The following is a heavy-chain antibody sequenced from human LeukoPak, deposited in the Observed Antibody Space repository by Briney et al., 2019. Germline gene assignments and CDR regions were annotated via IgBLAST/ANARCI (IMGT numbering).Heavy chain of an antibody. CDR2: IYSSGST. CDR3: ARDRDSSSGIDC. Sequence: ASETLSLTCTVSGGSISSYFWSWIRQPAGKGLEWIGRIYSSGSTHYDPSLQSRVTMSVDTSKNQVSLKLSSVTAADTAVYYCARDRDSSSGIDCWGQGTLVTVSS. D-gene: IGHD6-6*01. J-gene: IGHJ4*02. V-gene: IGHV4-4*07. CDR1: GGSISSYF.